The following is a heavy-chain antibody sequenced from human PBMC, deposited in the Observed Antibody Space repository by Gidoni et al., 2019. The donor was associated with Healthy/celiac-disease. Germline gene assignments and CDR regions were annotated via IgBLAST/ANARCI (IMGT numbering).Heavy chain of an antibody. D-gene: IGHD5-12*01. CDR2: IKSKTDGGTT. V-gene: IGHV3-15*01. Sequence: EVQLVESGGGLVKPGGSLRLSCAASGFTFNNAWMSWVRQAPGKGLEWVGRIKSKTDGGTTDYAAPVKGRFTISRDDSKSMLYLQMNSLKTEDTAVYYCTTGYEVVALLWGQGTLVTVSS. J-gene: IGHJ4*02. CDR1: GFTFNNAW. CDR3: TTGYEVVALL.